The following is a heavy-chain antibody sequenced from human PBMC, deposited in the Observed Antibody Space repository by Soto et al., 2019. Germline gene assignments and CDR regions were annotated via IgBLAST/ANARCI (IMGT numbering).Heavy chain of an antibody. Sequence: GASVKVSCKASGDTRTDFSMHWVRQALGQRPEWMGWLSVGNGDTKYSQKFQGRVTITRDTSARTAYMELSNLRSEDTAVYYCATSEGDCGGGSCYNYFYYYGMDVWGQGTTVTVSS. CDR2: LSVGNGDT. V-gene: IGHV1-3*01. D-gene: IGHD2-15*01. CDR1: GDTRTDFS. J-gene: IGHJ6*02. CDR3: ATSEGDCGGGSCYNYFYYYGMDV.